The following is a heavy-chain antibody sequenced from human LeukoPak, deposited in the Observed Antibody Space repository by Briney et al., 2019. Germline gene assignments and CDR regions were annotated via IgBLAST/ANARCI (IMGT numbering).Heavy chain of an antibody. CDR1: GFTFSSYW. Sequence: GGSLRLSCAASGFTFSSYWMSWVRQAPGKGLEWVANINQDGSEKYYVDSVKGRFTISRDNAKNSLSLQMNSLRAEDTALYFCARDENYSSDYWGQGTLVTVSS. CDR3: ARDENYSSDY. V-gene: IGHV3-7*04. J-gene: IGHJ4*02. CDR2: INQDGSEK. D-gene: IGHD6-13*01.